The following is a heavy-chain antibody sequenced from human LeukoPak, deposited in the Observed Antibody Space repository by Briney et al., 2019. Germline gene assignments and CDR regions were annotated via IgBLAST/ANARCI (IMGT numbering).Heavy chain of an antibody. CDR2: IYYSGST. CDR1: GGPISSGDYY. J-gene: IGHJ3*02. V-gene: IGHV4-30-4*08. D-gene: IGHD6-6*01. CDR3: ARRAARRPRNAFDI. Sequence: SQTLSLTCTVSGGPISSGDYYWSWIRQPPGKGLEWIGYIYYSGSTYYNPSLKSRVTISVDTSKNQFSLKLSSVTAADTAVYYCARRAARRPRNAFDIWGQGTMVTVPS.